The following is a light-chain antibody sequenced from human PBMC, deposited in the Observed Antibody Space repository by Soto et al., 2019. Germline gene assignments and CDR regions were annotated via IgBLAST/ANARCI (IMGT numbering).Light chain of an antibody. CDR3: SSYAVTSILYV. J-gene: IGLJ1*01. V-gene: IGLV2-8*01. CDR2: EVT. Sequence: QSALTQPPSASGSPGQSVTISCTGSNSDVGGYDYVSWYQQHPGKAPKLLIYEVTKRPSGVPDRFSGSKSGNTASLTVSGLQTEDEADYYCSSYAVTSILYVFGGGTKVTVL. CDR1: NSDVGGYDY.